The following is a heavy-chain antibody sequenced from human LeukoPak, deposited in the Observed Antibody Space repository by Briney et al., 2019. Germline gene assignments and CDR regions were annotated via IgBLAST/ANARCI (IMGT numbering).Heavy chain of an antibody. CDR3: ARAYSSSFAGFDY. V-gene: IGHV4-61*01. CDR1: GGSISSGSYY. CDR2: IYYTGST. J-gene: IGHJ4*02. D-gene: IGHD6-13*01. Sequence: SETLSLTCTVSGGSISSGSYYWSWIRQPPGKGLEWIGYIYYTGSTNYNPSLKSRVTISVDTSKNQFSLKLSSVTAADTAVYYCARAYSSSFAGFDYWGQGTLVTVSS.